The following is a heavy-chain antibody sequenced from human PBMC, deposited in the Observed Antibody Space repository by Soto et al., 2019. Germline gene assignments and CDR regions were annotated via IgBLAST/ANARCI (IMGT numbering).Heavy chain of an antibody. J-gene: IGHJ6*02. Sequence: SVKVSCKASGGTFSSYAISWVRQAPGQGLEWMGGIIPIFGTANYAQKFQGRVTITADKSTSTAYMELSSLRSEDTAVYYCASTTRADTIFGVVTTYYYYGMDVWG. CDR2: IIPIFGTA. CDR1: GGTFSSYA. V-gene: IGHV1-69*06. D-gene: IGHD3-3*01. CDR3: ASTTRADTIFGVVTTYYYYGMDV.